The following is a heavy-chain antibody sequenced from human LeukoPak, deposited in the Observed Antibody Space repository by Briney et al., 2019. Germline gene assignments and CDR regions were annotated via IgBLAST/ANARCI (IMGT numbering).Heavy chain of an antibody. Sequence: GGSLRLSCAASGFTFSSYGMHWVRQAPGKGLEWVAFIRYDGSNKYYADSVKGRFTISRDNAKNSLYLQMDSLRADDTALYYCAKDNYAEYDILTGYFDYWGQGTLVTVSS. J-gene: IGHJ4*02. V-gene: IGHV3-30*02. D-gene: IGHD3-9*01. CDR2: IRYDGSNK. CDR1: GFTFSSYG. CDR3: AKDNYAEYDILTGYFDY.